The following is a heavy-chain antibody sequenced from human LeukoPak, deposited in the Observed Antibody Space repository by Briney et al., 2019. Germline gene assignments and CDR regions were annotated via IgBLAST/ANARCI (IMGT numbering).Heavy chain of an antibody. CDR3: ARDDAIFGQVPSAFDI. CDR2: ISSSGSTI. D-gene: IGHD3-3*01. V-gene: IGHV3-48*03. J-gene: IGHJ3*02. Sequence: PGGSLRLSCAASGFIFSSNEMNWVRQAPGKGLEWVSYISSSGSTIYYADSVKGRFTISRDNAKNSLYLQMNSLRAEDTAVYYCARDDAIFGQVPSAFDIWGQGTMVTVSS. CDR1: GFIFSSNE.